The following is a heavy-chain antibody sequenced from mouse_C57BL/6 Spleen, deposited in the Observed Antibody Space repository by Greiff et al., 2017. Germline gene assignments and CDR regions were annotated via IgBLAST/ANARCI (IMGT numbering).Heavy chain of an antibody. J-gene: IGHJ4*01. CDR3: ARGRGDARDY. CDR1: GYTFTDYY. Sequence: VQLQQSGAELVRPGASVKLSCKASGYTFTDYYINWVKQRPGQGLEWIARIYPGSGNTYYNEKFKGKATLTAEKSSSPAYMQRSSLTSEDSAVYFWARGRGDARDYWGQGTSVTVSS. D-gene: IGHD1-1*01. V-gene: IGHV1-76*01. CDR2: IYPGSGNT.